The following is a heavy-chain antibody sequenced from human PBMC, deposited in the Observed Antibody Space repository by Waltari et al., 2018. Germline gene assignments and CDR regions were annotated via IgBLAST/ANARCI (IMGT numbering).Heavy chain of an antibody. CDR1: GFTFRNHA. CDR2: ISYDVRRI. CDR3: ARDWRRSLEFFDWLLFALDF. J-gene: IGHJ4*02. D-gene: IGHD3-3*02. Sequence: EEQLFESGGGVVQTGGSLRLSCSASGFTFRNHAMGWVRPAPGKWFEWFAVISYDVRRIYSAYSVRDRFTISRDNSRNTLYLEMNSLRAEDTAVYYCARDWRRSLEFFDWLLFALDFWGQGTLVAVSS. V-gene: IGHV3-23*01.